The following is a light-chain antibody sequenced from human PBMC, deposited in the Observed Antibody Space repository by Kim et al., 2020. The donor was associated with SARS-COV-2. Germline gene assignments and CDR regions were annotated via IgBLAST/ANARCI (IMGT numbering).Light chain of an antibody. V-gene: IGKV3-11*01. CDR3: QQRGSWPPALT. Sequence: PRASSSLSCRARHNVDIHLAWYQQTPGQPPRLLIYDAAIRAAGIPDRFSGSGSGTDFTLTIGSLAPEDFAVYYCQQRGSWPPALTFGGGTKVDIK. CDR2: DAA. J-gene: IGKJ4*01. CDR1: HNVDIH.